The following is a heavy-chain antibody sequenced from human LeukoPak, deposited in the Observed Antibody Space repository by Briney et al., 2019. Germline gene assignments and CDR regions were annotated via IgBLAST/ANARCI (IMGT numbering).Heavy chain of an antibody. CDR3: ARALNPGDSSRIFDY. Sequence: SETLSLTCTVSGGSISTYYGNWIRQAPGKGLEWIGYIYYSGSTNYNPSLKSRVTISVDTSKNQFSLKLSSVTAADTAVYYCARALNPGDSSRIFDYWGQGTLVTVSS. V-gene: IGHV4-59*01. CDR1: GGSISTYY. CDR2: IYYSGST. D-gene: IGHD4-17*01. J-gene: IGHJ4*02.